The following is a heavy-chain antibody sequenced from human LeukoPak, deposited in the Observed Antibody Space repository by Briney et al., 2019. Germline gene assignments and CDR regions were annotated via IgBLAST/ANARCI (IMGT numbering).Heavy chain of an antibody. CDR3: AREGGSGSYWFDY. CDR2: ISSNGGST. CDR1: GFTFSSYA. J-gene: IGHJ4*02. Sequence: GGSLRLSCAASGFTFSSYAMHWVRQAPGKGLEYVPAISSNGGSTYYANSVKGRFTISRDNSKNTLYLQMGSLRAEDMAVYYCAREGGSGSYWFDYWGQGTLVTVSS. D-gene: IGHD3-10*01. V-gene: IGHV3-64*01.